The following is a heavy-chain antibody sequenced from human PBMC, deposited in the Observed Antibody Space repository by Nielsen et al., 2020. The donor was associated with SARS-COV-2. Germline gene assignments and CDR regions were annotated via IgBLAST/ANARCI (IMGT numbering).Heavy chain of an antibody. D-gene: IGHD4-17*01. J-gene: IGHJ4*02. V-gene: IGHV3-43*01. CDR2: ISWDGGST. CDR1: GFTFDDYA. Sequence: GESLKISCAASGFTFDDYAMHWVRQAPGKGLEWVFLISWDGGSTYYADSVKGRFTISRDNSKNSLYLQMNSLRTEDTALYYCAKVSRDDYGDYADYWGQGTLVTVSS. CDR3: AKVSRDDYGDYADY.